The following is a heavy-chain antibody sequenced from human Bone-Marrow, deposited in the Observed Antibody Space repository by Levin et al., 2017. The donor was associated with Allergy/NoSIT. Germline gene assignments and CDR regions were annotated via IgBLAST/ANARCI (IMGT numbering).Heavy chain of an antibody. CDR3: ARVFDFWSGYWPYYFDY. J-gene: IGHJ4*02. CDR1: EFTFNNYW. V-gene: IGHV3-7*04. D-gene: IGHD3-3*01. CDR2: IKPDGSEK. Sequence: GESLKISCAASEFTFNNYWMSWVRQAPGKGLEWVANIKPDGSEKYYVDSVKGRFTISRDNAKHSLYLQMNSLRAEDTAVYYCARVFDFWSGYWPYYFDYWGQGTLVTVSS.